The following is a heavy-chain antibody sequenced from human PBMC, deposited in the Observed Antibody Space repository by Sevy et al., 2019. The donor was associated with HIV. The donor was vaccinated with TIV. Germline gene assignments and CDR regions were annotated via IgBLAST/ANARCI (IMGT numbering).Heavy chain of an antibody. V-gene: IGHV3-23*01. D-gene: IGHD2-8*01. CDR2: FSFGCGRI. Sequence: GGALRLSCEASGFTFSKYSMSWVRQAPGKGLEWVSTFSFGCGRINYADSVKGRFTISRDDSKNTLYLQMNSLRAEDTAVYYCAREGCTKPHDYWGQGTLVTVSS. J-gene: IGHJ4*02. CDR1: GFTFSKYS. CDR3: AREGCTKPHDY.